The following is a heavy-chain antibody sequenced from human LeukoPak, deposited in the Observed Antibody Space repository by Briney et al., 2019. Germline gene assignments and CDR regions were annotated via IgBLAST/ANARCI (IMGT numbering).Heavy chain of an antibody. CDR2: INQDGSEK. D-gene: IGHD6-13*01. J-gene: IGHJ4*02. CDR3: AKLVQQLVPGAIFDY. CDR1: GFTFSSYW. V-gene: IGHV3-7*03. Sequence: GGSLRLSYAASGFTFSSYWMSWVRQAPGKGLEWVANINQDGSEKYYVDSVKGRFSISRDNAKNSLYLQMNSLRAEDTAVYYCAKLVQQLVPGAIFDYWGQGTLVTVSS.